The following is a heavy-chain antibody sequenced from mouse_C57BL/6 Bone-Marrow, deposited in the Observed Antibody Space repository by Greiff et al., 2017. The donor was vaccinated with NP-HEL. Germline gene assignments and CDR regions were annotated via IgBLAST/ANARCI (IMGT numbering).Heavy chain of an antibody. CDR2: ISDGGSYT. D-gene: IGHD1-1*01. Sequence: EVHLVESGGGLVKPGGSLKLSCAASGFTFSSYAMSWVRQTPEKRLEWVATISDGGSYTYYPDNVKGRFTISRDNAKNNLYLQMSHLKSEDTAMYYGARDYYGSSYDYFDYWGQGTTLTVSS. CDR1: GFTFSSYA. J-gene: IGHJ2*01. V-gene: IGHV5-4*01. CDR3: ARDYYGSSYDYFDY.